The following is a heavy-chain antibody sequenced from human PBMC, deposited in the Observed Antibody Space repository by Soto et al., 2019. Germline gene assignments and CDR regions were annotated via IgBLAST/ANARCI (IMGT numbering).Heavy chain of an antibody. Sequence: GGSLRLSCAASGFTFSSYGMHWVRQAPGKGLEWVAVISYDGSNKYYADSVKGRFTISRDNSKNTLYLQMNSLRAEDTAVYYCAKGRAYLYYGMDVXGQGTTVTVSS. V-gene: IGHV3-30*18. J-gene: IGHJ6*02. CDR2: ISYDGSNK. CDR1: GFTFSSYG. CDR3: AKGRAYLYYGMDV. D-gene: IGHD3-16*01.